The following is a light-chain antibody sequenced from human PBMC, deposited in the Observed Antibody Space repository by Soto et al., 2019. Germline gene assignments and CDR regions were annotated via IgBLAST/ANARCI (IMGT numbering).Light chain of an antibody. V-gene: IGKV3-11*01. CDR3: KQRSNLWT. CDR2: DAS. J-gene: IGKJ1*01. Sequence: EIVLTQSPATLSLSPGERATLSCRASQSVSSYLAWYQQKPGQAPRLLIYDASNRATGIPARFSGSGSGTDFTLTISSLEPEDFAVYYCKQRSNLWTCGQGNKGDIK. CDR1: QSVSSY.